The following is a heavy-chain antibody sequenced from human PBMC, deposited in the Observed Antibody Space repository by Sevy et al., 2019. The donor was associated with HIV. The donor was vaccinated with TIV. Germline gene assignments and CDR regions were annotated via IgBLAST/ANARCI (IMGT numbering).Heavy chain of an antibody. V-gene: IGHV3-30*02. J-gene: IGHJ4*02. D-gene: IGHD6-13*01. Sequence: GSLRLSCAASGFTFSSYGMHWVRQAPGKGLEWVAFIRYDGSNKYYADSVKGRFTISRDNSKNTLYLQMNSLRAEDTAVYYCAKGDSSSWYGGYFDYWGQGTLVTVSS. CDR3: AKGDSSSWYGGYFDY. CDR2: IRYDGSNK. CDR1: GFTFSSYG.